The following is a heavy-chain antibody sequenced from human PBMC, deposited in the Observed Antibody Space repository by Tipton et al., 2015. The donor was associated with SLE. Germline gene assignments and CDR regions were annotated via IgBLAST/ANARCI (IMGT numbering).Heavy chain of an antibody. D-gene: IGHD3-3*01. Sequence: TLSLTCTVSGGSITSYYWSWIRQPPGKGLGWIGEVNHSGSTNYNPSLKSRVTIFVDTSKNQFSLKLSSVTAADTAVYYCARGWDYDFWSGYADYWGQGTLVTVSS. J-gene: IGHJ4*02. CDR2: VNHSGST. CDR3: ARGWDYDFWSGYADY. CDR1: GGSITSYY. V-gene: IGHV4-34*01.